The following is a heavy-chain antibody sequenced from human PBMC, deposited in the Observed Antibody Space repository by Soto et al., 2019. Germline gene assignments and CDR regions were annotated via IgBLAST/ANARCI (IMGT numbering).Heavy chain of an antibody. V-gene: IGHV5-10-1*01. D-gene: IGHD2-2*01. CDR1: GYSFTSYW. CDR3: VVVPAAMYYYYGMDV. CDR2: IDPSDSYT. Sequence: GESLKISCKGSGYSFTSYWISWVRQMPGKGLEWMGRIDPSDSYTNYSPSLQGHVTISADKSISTAYLQWSSLKASDTAMYYCVVVPAAMYYYYGMDVWGQGTTVTVSS. J-gene: IGHJ6*02.